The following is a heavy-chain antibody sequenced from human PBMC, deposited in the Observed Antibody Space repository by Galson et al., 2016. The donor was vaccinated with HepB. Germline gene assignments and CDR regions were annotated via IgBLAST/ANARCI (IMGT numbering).Heavy chain of an antibody. CDR3: ARGGAVAGDAYDI. CDR1: GFTFNTYD. CDR2: MNPRSGTT. Sequence: SVKVSCKASGFTFNTYDINWVRQATGQGLEWMGWMNPRSGTTDYAQKFQGRVTMTRDTSISTAYMQLSSLTSDDTAVYYCARGGAVAGDAYDIWGQGTMVTVSA. V-gene: IGHV1-8*01. D-gene: IGHD6-19*01. J-gene: IGHJ3*02.